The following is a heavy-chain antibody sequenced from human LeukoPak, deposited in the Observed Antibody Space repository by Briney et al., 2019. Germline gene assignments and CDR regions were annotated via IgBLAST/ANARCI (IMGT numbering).Heavy chain of an antibody. CDR1: GGSISSSSYY. Sequence: SETLSLTCTVSGGSISSSSYYWGWIRQPPGKGLEWIGYIYYSGSTNYNPSLKSRVTISVDTSKNQFSLKLSSVTAADTAVYYCASRDGLTGGFDYWGQGTLVTVSS. CDR3: ASRDGLTGGFDY. V-gene: IGHV4-61*05. CDR2: IYYSGST. D-gene: IGHD5-24*01. J-gene: IGHJ4*02.